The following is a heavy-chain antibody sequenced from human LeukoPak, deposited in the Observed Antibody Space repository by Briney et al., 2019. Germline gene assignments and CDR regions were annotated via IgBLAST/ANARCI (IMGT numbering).Heavy chain of an antibody. CDR3: ARWAAAGMWYFDL. Sequence: SETLSLTCTVSGGSISSYYWNWIRQPPGKGLEWIGYIYYSGRTNYNPSLKSRVTISVDKSKNQFSLKLSSVTAADTAVYYCARWAAAGMWYFDLWGRGTLVTVSS. CDR2: IYYSGRT. J-gene: IGHJ2*01. V-gene: IGHV4-59*12. D-gene: IGHD6-13*01. CDR1: GGSISSYY.